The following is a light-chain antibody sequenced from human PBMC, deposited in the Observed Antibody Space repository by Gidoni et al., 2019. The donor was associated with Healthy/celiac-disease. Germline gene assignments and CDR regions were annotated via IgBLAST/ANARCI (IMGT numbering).Light chain of an antibody. CDR3: QQSYSTPFT. Sequence: DIQMPQPPSSLSASVGDRVTITCRASQSISSYLNWYQQKPGKAPKLLIYAASSLQSGVPSRFSGSGSGTDFTLTISSLQPEEFATYYCQQSYSTPFTFGPGTKVDIK. J-gene: IGKJ3*01. CDR2: AAS. V-gene: IGKV1-39*01. CDR1: QSISSY.